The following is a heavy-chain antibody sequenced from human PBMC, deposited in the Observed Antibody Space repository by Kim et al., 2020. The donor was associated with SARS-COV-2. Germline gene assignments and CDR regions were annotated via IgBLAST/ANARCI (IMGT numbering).Heavy chain of an antibody. Sequence: YNPSLKSRVTISVDTSKNQFSLKLSSVTAADTAVYYCARSSYYDSSGATTWGQGTLVTVSS. V-gene: IGHV4-59*01. CDR3: ARSSYYDSSGATT. D-gene: IGHD3-22*01. J-gene: IGHJ5*02.